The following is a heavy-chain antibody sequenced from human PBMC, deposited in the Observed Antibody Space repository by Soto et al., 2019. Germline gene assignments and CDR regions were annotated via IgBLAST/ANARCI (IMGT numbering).Heavy chain of an antibody. Sequence: QVQLVQSGAEVKKPGSSVKVSCKASGGTFSSYAISWVRQAPGQGLEWMGGIIPIFGTANYAQKFQGRVTITADELTSTAYMELSSLRSEDTAVYYCARGWEYCGGDCYYPDYWGQGTLVTVSS. CDR2: IIPIFGTA. D-gene: IGHD2-21*02. CDR3: ARGWEYCGGDCYYPDY. J-gene: IGHJ4*02. CDR1: GGTFSSYA. V-gene: IGHV1-69*12.